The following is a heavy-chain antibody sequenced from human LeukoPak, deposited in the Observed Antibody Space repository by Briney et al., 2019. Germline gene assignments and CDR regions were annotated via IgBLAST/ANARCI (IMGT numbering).Heavy chain of an antibody. CDR1: GFTFSNAW. CDR3: TTVTGMMVYYFDY. Sequence: GGSLRLSCAASGFTFSNAWMSWVRQAPGKGLEWVGRIKSKTDGGTTDYAAPVKGRFTISRDDSKNTLYLQMNGLKTEDTAVYYCTTVTGMMVYYFDYWGQGTLVTVSS. J-gene: IGHJ4*02. D-gene: IGHD1-20*01. CDR2: IKSKTDGGTT. V-gene: IGHV3-15*01.